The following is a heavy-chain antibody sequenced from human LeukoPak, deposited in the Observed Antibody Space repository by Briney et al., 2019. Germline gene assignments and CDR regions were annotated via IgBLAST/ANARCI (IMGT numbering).Heavy chain of an antibody. J-gene: IGHJ4*02. V-gene: IGHV3-21*01. CDR3: ARAGFAIFGVVEGVDY. CDR2: ISSSSSYI. Sequence: KSGGSLRLSCAASGFTFSSYSMNWVRQAPGKGLEWVSSISSSSSYIYYADSVKGRFTISRDNAKNSLYLQMNSLRAEDTAVYYCARAGFAIFGVVEGVDYWGQGTLVTVSS. CDR1: GFTFSSYS. D-gene: IGHD3-3*01.